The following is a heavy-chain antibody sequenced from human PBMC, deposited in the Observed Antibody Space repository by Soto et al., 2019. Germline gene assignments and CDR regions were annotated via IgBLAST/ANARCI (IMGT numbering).Heavy chain of an antibody. D-gene: IGHD4-4*01. Sequence: VASVKVSCKASGYTFTSYDINWVRQATGQGLEWMGWMNPNSGNTGYAQKFQGRVTMTRNTSISTAYMELSSLRSEDTAVYYCARASNDGGGAIGYWGQGTLVTVSS. CDR1: GYTFTSYD. V-gene: IGHV1-8*01. CDR3: ARASNDGGGAIGY. CDR2: MNPNSGNT. J-gene: IGHJ4*02.